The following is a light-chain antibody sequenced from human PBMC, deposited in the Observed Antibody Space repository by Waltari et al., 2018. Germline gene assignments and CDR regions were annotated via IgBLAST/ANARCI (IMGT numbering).Light chain of an antibody. CDR1: QSLFSSSQNRNY. CDR3: HQYYRSPT. Sequence: DIIMTQSPDSLAVSLGERATINCKSSQSLFSSSQNRNYLAWYQQKPGQSPTLLIYWASTQESGVPDRFSGSGSGTDFTLTISSLQAEDVAVYYCHQYYRSPTFGGGTKVEIK. J-gene: IGKJ4*01. CDR2: WAS. V-gene: IGKV4-1*01.